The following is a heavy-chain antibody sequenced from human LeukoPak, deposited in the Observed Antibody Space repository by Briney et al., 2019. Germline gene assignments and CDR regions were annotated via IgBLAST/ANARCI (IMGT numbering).Heavy chain of an antibody. Sequence: PGGSLRLSCAASGFTFNSYSMNWVRQAPGKGLEWVSYIDSSSRAIYYAGSVKGRFSVSRDNAKNSLYLQMNSLRAEDTAIYYCARDHAGYDFWGQGTLVTVSS. D-gene: IGHD5-18*01. CDR1: GFTFNSYS. J-gene: IGHJ4*02. CDR3: ARDHAGYDF. CDR2: IDSSSRAI. V-gene: IGHV3-48*01.